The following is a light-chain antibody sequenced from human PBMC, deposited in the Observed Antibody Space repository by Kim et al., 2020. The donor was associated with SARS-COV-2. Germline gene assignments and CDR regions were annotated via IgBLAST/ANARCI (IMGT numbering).Light chain of an antibody. V-gene: IGKV3-20*01. CDR2: ATS. Sequence: SPGERATLSCRASQFVSISYLAWYQQKPGQAPTLLIFATSTRAAGIPDRFIGSGSGTDFTLTIYRLEPEDFAIYYCQQSGSSPQTFGQGTKVDIK. CDR3: QQSGSSPQT. J-gene: IGKJ1*01. CDR1: QFVSISY.